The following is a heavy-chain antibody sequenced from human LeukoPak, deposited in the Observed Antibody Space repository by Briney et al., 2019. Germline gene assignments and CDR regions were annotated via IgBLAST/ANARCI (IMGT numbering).Heavy chain of an antibody. CDR1: GGSLSNTDSY. CDR3: ARPSRGSGFNYGYSGYFDY. V-gene: IGHV4-39*01. J-gene: IGHJ4*02. D-gene: IGHD5-18*01. CDR2: ITYSGST. Sequence: SETLSLTCTVSGGSLSNTDSYWGWVRQPPGRGLEWLGSITYSGSTYYNPPLRSRVTISIDTSKNQSSLKLTSVTAAGTAVYYCARPSRGSGFNYGYSGYFDYWGQGTLVTVSS.